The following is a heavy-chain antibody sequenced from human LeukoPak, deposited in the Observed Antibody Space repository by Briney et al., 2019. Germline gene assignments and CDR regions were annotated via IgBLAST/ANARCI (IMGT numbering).Heavy chain of an antibody. CDR2: ISYDGSNK. V-gene: IGHV3-30-3*01. Sequence: PGGSLRLSCAASGFTFSSYAMHWVRQAPGKGLEWVAVISYDGSNKYYADSVKGRFTISRDNSKNTLYLQMNSLRAEDTAVYYCARRQQLAYGLVYWGQGTLVTVSS. J-gene: IGHJ4*02. CDR1: GFTFSSYA. D-gene: IGHD6-13*01. CDR3: ARRQQLAYGLVY.